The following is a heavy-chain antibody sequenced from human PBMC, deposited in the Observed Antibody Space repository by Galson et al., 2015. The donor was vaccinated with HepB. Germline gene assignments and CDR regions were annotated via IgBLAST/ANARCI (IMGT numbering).Heavy chain of an antibody. J-gene: IGHJ4*02. CDR1: GYNLISYW. V-gene: IGHV5-10-1*01. Sequence: QSGAEVKKPGESLRISCQGSGYNLISYWISWVRQMPGKGLEWMGRIDPSDSYTNYSPSFQGHVTISADKSISTAYLQWSSLKASDTAIYYCVRARYSSTTLDSWGQGTLVTVSS. CDR3: VRARYSSTTLDS. D-gene: IGHD6-13*01. CDR2: IDPSDSYT.